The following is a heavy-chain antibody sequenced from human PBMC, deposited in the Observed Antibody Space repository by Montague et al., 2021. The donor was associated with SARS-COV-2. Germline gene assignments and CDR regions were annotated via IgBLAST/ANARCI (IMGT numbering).Heavy chain of an antibody. D-gene: IGHD6-13*01. CDR1: GGSISSSSYY. V-gene: IGHV4-39*07. J-gene: IGHJ6*02. CDR2: IYYSGIT. Sequence: SETLSLTCTVSGGSISSSSYYWGWIRQPPGKGLEWIGSIYYSGITYYNPSLKSRVTISVGTSKNQFSLKLSSVTAADTAVYYCARVGRQQLVRLSGMDVWGQGTTVTVSS. CDR3: ARVGRQQLVRLSGMDV.